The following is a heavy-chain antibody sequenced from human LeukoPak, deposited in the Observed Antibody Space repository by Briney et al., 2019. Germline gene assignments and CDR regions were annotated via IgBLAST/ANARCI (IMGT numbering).Heavy chain of an antibody. V-gene: IGHV3-53*01. J-gene: IGHJ4*02. CDR3: ARPYCSSTSCYMSYFDY. CDR2: IYSGGST. Sequence: GGSLRLSCAASGFTVSSNYMSWVRQAPGKGLEWVSVIYSGGSTYYADSVKGRFTISRDNSKNTLYLQMNSLRAEDTAVYYCARPYCSSTSCYMSYFDYWGQGTLVTVSS. D-gene: IGHD2-2*02. CDR1: GFTVSSNY.